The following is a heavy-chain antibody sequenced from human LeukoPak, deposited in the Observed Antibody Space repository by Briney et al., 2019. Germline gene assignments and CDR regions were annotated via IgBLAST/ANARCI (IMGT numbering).Heavy chain of an antibody. Sequence: GGSLRLSCAASGFIFSSYWMHWVCQAPGQGLVWVSRINSDGSSRNYADSVKGRFTISRDNAKSTVYLQMNSLKAEDTAVYYCASLVVGANNWFDPWGQGTLVTVSS. CDR1: GFIFSSYW. CDR2: INSDGSSR. V-gene: IGHV3-74*01. D-gene: IGHD1-26*01. CDR3: ASLVVGANNWFDP. J-gene: IGHJ5*02.